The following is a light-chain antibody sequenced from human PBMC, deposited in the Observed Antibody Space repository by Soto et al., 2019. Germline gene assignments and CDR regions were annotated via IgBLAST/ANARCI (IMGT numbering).Light chain of an antibody. CDR2: DNN. CDR3: GTWDSSLSAGV. V-gene: IGLV1-51*01. J-gene: IGLJ2*01. Sequence: QSVLTQPPSVSAAPGQKVTISCSGSSANIGNNYVSWYQQLPVTAPKLLIYDNNKRPSEIPDRFSGSKSGTSATLGITGLQTGDEVDYYCGTWDSSLSAGVFGGGTQLTVL. CDR1: SANIGNNY.